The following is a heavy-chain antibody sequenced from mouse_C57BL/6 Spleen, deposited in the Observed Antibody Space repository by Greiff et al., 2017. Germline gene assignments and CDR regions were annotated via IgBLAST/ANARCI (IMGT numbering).Heavy chain of an antibody. J-gene: IGHJ3*01. CDR2: IRNKANGYTT. V-gene: IGHV7-3*01. CDR1: GFTFTDYY. CDR3: ARYHNHEGFAY. D-gene: IGHD1-3*01. Sequence: EVKLMESGGGLVQPGGSLSLSCAASGFTFTDYYMSWVRQPPGKALEWLGFIRNKANGYTTEYSVTVKGRFTISRDNSQSNLYLQMNALRAEDSAAYDCARYHNHEGFAYWGQGTLVTVSA.